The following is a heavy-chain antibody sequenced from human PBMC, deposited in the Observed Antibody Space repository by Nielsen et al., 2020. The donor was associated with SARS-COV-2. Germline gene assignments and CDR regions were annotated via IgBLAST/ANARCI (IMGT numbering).Heavy chain of an antibody. CDR3: ARDRDIVVVPAGSPFDY. Sequence: ASVKVSCKDSGYTFTSYGISWVGQAPGQGLEWMGWISAYNGNTNYAQKLQGRVTMTTDTSTSTAYMELRSLRSDDTAVYYCARDRDIVVVPAGSPFDYWGQGTLVTVSS. V-gene: IGHV1-18*01. CDR2: ISAYNGNT. D-gene: IGHD2-2*01. J-gene: IGHJ4*02. CDR1: GYTFTSYG.